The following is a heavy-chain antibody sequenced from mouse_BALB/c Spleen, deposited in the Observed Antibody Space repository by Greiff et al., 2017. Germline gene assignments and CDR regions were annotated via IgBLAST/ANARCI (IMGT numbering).Heavy chain of an antibody. CDR1: GYTFTSYV. D-gene: IGHD6-1*01. V-gene: IGHV1-14*01. Sequence: VQLQQSGPELVKPGASVKMSCKASGYTFTSYVMHWVKQKPGQGLEWIGYINPYNDGTKYNEKFKGKATLTSDKSSSTAYMKLSSLTSEDSAVYYCARKGSYRGDYWYFDVWGEGTTVTVSS. CDR3: ARKGSYRGDYWYFDV. J-gene: IGHJ1*01. CDR2: INPYNDGT.